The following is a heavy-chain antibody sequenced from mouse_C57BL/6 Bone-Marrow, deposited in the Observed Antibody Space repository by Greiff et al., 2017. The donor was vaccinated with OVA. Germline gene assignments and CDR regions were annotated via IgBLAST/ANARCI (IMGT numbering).Heavy chain of an antibody. CDR1: GYSITSGYY. J-gene: IGHJ3*01. V-gene: IGHV3-6*01. D-gene: IGHD2-10*02. Sequence: DVKLQESGPGLVKPSQSLSLTCSVTGYSITSGYYWNWIRQFPGNKLEWMGYISYDGSNNYNPSLKNRISITRDTSKNQFFLKLNSVTTEDTATYYCAREQMYGNRFAYWGQGTLVTVSA. CDR3: AREQMYGNRFAY. CDR2: ISYDGSN.